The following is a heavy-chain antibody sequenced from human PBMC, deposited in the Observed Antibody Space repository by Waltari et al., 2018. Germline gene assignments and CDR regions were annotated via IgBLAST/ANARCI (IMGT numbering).Heavy chain of an antibody. CDR3: ARVEAAAGSKYYYYGMDV. V-gene: IGHV1-2*06. CDR2: INPNSGGT. Sequence: QVQLVQSGAEVKKPGASVKVSCKASGYPFTGYYLHWVRQAPGQGLEWMGRINPNSGGTNYAQKFQGRVTMTRDTSISTAYMELSRLRSDDTAVYYCARVEAAAGSKYYYYGMDVWGQGTTVTVSS. CDR1: GYPFTGYY. J-gene: IGHJ6*02. D-gene: IGHD6-13*01.